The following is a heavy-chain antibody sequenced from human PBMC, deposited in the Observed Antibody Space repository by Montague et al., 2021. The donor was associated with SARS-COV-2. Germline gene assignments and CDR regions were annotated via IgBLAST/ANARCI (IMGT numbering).Heavy chain of an antibody. V-gene: IGHV4-4*02. CDR2: TFRSGDS. Sequence: SETLSLTCTVSGDSISNSNWWTWVRQSPGRGLEWIGETFRSGDSNYNPSLKSRVTMSVDMSRNQFSLSLSNVTAADTAIYYCVRGGTMTVVVFDYWGQGTLVTVSS. J-gene: IGHJ4*02. D-gene: IGHD3-22*01. CDR1: GDSISNSNW. CDR3: VRGGTMTVVVFDY.